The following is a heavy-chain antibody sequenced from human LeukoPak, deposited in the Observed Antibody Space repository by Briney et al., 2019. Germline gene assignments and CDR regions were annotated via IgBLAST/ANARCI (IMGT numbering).Heavy chain of an antibody. D-gene: IGHD3/OR15-3a*01. CDR2: IYYSGST. J-gene: IGHJ4*02. CDR3: ARHFRT. Sequence: SETLSLTWNVSGGSISSSYYYWGWFRQPPGKGLEWIGSIYYSGSTYYNPSLKSRVTISVDTSKNQFTLKLRSVTAADTAVYYCARHFRTWGQGTLVTASS. V-gene: IGHV4-39*01. CDR1: GGSISSSYYY.